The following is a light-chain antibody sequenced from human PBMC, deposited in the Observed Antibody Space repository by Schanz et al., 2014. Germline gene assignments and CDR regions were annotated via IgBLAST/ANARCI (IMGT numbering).Light chain of an antibody. CDR3: QSYDSSLSGVV. CDR2: DVS. Sequence: QSVLTQPASVSGSPGQSITISCTGTGSDVGGYNYVSWYQQYPGKAPKLMIYDVSHRPSGVPDRFSGSKSGTSASLAITGLQAEDEADYYCQSYDSSLSGVVFGGGTKLTVL. J-gene: IGLJ3*02. CDR1: GSDVGGYNY. V-gene: IGLV2-14*03.